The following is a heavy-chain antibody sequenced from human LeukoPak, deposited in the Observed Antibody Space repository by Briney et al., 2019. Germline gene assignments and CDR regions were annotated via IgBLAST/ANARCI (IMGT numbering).Heavy chain of an antibody. CDR2: ISCSSSTI. CDR3: ARDCRSRVVIGYYYYMDV. V-gene: IGHV3-48*01. CDR1: GFTFSSYS. D-gene: IGHD2-2*01. J-gene: IGHJ6*03. Sequence: GGSLRLSCAASGFTFSSYSMNWVRQAPGKGLEWVSYISCSSSTIYYADSVKGRFTISRDNAKNSLYLQMNSLRAEDTAVYYCARDCRSRVVIGYYYYMDVWGKGTTVTVSS.